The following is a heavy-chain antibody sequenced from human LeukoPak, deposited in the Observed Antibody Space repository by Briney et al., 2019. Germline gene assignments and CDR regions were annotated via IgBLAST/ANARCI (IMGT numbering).Heavy chain of an antibody. CDR1: GFTFSSYW. V-gene: IGHV3-64*01. CDR3: AREEGGKLGIDYYFDY. J-gene: IGHJ4*02. CDR2: ISSNGGST. Sequence: GGSLRLSCAASGFTFSSYWMSWVRQAPGKGLEYVSAISSNGGSTYYANSVKGRFTISRDNSKNTLYLQMGSLRAEDMAVCYCAREEGGKLGIDYYFDYWGQGTLVTVSS. D-gene: IGHD7-27*01.